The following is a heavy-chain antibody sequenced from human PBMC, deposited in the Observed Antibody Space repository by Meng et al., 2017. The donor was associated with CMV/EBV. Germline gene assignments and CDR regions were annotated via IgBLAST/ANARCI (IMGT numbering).Heavy chain of an antibody. CDR1: GYSISSGYY. V-gene: IGHV4-38-2*02. CDR3: ATENFSPGDHRLFDY. D-gene: IGHD7-27*01. Sequence: SETLSLTCTVSGYSISSGYYWGWIRQPPGKGLEWIGSIYHSGSTYYNPSLKSRVTISVATSKNQFSLKLSSVTAADTAVYYCATENFSPGDHRLFDYWGQRTLVTVSS. CDR2: IYHSGST. J-gene: IGHJ4*02.